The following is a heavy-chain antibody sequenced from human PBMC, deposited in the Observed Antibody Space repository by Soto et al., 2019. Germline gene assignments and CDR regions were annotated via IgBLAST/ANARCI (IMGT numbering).Heavy chain of an antibody. CDR3: ATGGQHRKVSNYYGMDV. J-gene: IGHJ6*02. CDR2: SIPIFGTA. V-gene: IGHV1-69*01. Sequence: QVQLVQSGAEVKKPGSSVKVSCKASGGTFSAYSISWVRQAPGQGLEWMGGSIPIFGTANYEQKFQGRVTITADESTSTTYMELRSLRSEDTAVYYCATGGQHRKVSNYYGMDVWGQGTTVTVSS. D-gene: IGHD6-13*01. CDR1: GGTFSAYS.